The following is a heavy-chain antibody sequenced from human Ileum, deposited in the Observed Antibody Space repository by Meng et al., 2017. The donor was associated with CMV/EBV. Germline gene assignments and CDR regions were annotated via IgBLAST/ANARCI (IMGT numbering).Heavy chain of an antibody. CDR3: ARWPGGSFDY. J-gene: IGHJ4*02. Sequence: CSVSGGSISSSSYYWGWIRQPPGKGLEWIGSIYYSGRTYYNPSLKSRVTISVDTSKNQFSLKLSSVTAADTAVYYCARWPGGSFDYWGQGTLVTVSS. CDR1: GGSISSSSYY. V-gene: IGHV4-39*07. D-gene: IGHD3-16*01. CDR2: IYYSGRT.